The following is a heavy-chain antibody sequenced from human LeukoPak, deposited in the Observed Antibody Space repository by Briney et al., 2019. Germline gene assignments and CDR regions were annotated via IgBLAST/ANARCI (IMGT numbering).Heavy chain of an antibody. CDR3: ARVAPRYSSSWKGFDP. V-gene: IGHV4-4*07. J-gene: IGHJ5*02. CDR2: IYTSGST. D-gene: IGHD6-13*01. Sequence: SETLSLTCTVSGGSISSYYWSWIRQPAGKGLEWIGRIYTSGSTNYNPSLKSRVTMSVDTSKNQFSLKLSSVTAADTAVYYCARVAPRYSSSWKGFDPWGQGTLVTVSS. CDR1: GGSISSYY.